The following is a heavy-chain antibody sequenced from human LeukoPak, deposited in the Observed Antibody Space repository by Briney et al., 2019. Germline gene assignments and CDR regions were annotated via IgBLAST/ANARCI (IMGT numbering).Heavy chain of an antibody. CDR2: IYSGGST. J-gene: IGHJ4*02. CDR3: ARGRDGYNWVPFDY. Sequence: TGGSLRLSCAASGFTVSSNYMSWVRQAPGKGLEWVSVIYSGGSTYYADSVEGRFTISRDNSKNTLYLQMNSLRAEDTAVYYCARGRDGYNWVPFDYWGQGTLVTVSS. D-gene: IGHD5-24*01. CDR1: GFTVSSNY. V-gene: IGHV3-66*01.